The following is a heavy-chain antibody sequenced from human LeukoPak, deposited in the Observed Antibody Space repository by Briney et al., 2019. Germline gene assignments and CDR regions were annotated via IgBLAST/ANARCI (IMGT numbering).Heavy chain of an antibody. CDR2: VDAGSDNR. CDR1: GYRFTSYS. J-gene: IGHJ6*02. Sequence: GASVKVSCKASGYRFTSYSIHWVRQAPGRRLEWMGSVDAGSDNRKYSQKFQGRVTITSDTSASTAYMELSSLRSEDTAVYYCSRKYSSSSPYYYCGMDVWGQGTTVTVSS. CDR3: SRKYSSSSPYYYCGMDV. D-gene: IGHD6-6*01. V-gene: IGHV1-3*01.